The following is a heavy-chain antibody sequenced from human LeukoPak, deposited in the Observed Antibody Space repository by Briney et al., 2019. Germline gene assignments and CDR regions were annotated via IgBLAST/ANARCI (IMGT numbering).Heavy chain of an antibody. V-gene: IGHV1-3*03. D-gene: IGHD5-24*01. CDR3: ARSEIRYYYYMDV. J-gene: IGHJ6*03. CDR2: INAGNGNT. CDR1: GYTFTSYA. Sequence: ASVKVSCKASGYTFTSYAMHWVGQAPGQRLEWMGWINAGNGNTKYSQEFQGRVTITRDTSASTAYMELSSLRSEDMAVYYCARSEIRYYYYMDVWGKGTTVTVSS.